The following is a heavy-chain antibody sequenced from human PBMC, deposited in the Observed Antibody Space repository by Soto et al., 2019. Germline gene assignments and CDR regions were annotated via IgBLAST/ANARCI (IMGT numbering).Heavy chain of an antibody. V-gene: IGHV2-5*02. CDR2: IYWDDYK. CDR1: GFSLSTSGVG. D-gene: IGHD4-17*01. CDR3: AHRQGTVYFDY. J-gene: IGHJ4*02. Sequence: QITLKESGPTLVKPTQTLTLTCTFSGFSLSTSGVGVGWIRQPPGKALEWLAPIYWDDYKRYSPSLKSRLTITEDTSTNQVVLTMTTMDPVDTATYYCAHRQGTVYFDYWGQGTLVTVSS.